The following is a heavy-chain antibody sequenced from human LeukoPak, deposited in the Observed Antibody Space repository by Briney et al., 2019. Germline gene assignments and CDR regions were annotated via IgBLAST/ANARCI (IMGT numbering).Heavy chain of an antibody. CDR3: ARESGELWALDY. CDR2: IYHSGST. CDR1: GGSISSGGYY. D-gene: IGHD3-16*01. Sequence: SQTLSLTCTVSGGSISSGGYYWGWIRQPPGKGLEWIGYIYHSGSTYYNPSLKSRVTISVDRSKNQFSLKLSSVTAADTAVYYCARESGELWALDYWGQGTLVTVSS. J-gene: IGHJ4*02. V-gene: IGHV4-30-2*01.